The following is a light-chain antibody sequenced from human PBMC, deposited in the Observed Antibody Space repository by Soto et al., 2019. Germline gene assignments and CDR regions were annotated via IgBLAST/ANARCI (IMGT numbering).Light chain of an antibody. J-gene: IGKJ5*01. V-gene: IGKV3-11*01. CDR2: DAS. CDR3: QQRSNWPYT. Sequence: EIMLTQSPATLSSSPGARTTLSCRASQSVSSYLAWYQQQPGQAPRLLIYDASNRATGIPARFSGSGSGTDFTLSISSLEPEDFAVYYCQQRSNWPYTFGQGTRLDIK. CDR1: QSVSSY.